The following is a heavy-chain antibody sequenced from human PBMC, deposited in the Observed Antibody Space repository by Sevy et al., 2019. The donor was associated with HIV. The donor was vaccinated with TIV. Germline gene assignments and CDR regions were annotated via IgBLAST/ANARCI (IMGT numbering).Heavy chain of an antibody. CDR2: INPNSGGT. J-gene: IGHJ5*02. Sequence: ASVKVSCKASGYTFTGYYMHWVRQAPGQGLEWMGWINPNSGGTNYAQKFQGRVTMTRATSISTAYMELSRLRSDDTAVYYCGRERVYCSGGSCKPGGWFDPWGQGTLVTVSS. CDR3: GRERVYCSGGSCKPGGWFDP. CDR1: GYTFTGYY. D-gene: IGHD2-15*01. V-gene: IGHV1-2*02.